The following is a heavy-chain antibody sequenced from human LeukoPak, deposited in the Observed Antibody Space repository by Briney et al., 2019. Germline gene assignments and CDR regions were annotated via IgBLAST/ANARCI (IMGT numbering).Heavy chain of an antibody. V-gene: IGHV4-59*01. CDR3: ARGHDSSGYYYYYYGMDV. D-gene: IGHD3-22*01. CDR1: GGSISSYY. J-gene: IGHJ6*02. CDR2: IYYSGST. Sequence: SETLSLTCTVSGGSISSYYWSWIRQPPGKGLEWIGYIYYSGSTNYNPSLKSRVTISVDTSKNQFSLKLSSVTAADTAVYYSARGHDSSGYYYYYYGMDVWGQGTTVTVSS.